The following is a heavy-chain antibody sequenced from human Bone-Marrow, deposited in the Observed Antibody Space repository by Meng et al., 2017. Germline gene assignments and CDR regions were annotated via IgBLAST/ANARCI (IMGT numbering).Heavy chain of an antibody. CDR1: GFTFSNAW. CDR2: IKSKTDGGTT. D-gene: IGHD3-10*01. Sequence: GESLKISCAASGFTFSNAWMSWVRQAPGKGLEWVGRIKSKTDGGTTDYAAPVKGRFTISRDDSKNTLYLQMNSLKTEDTAVYYCTTDRRGKTYYYGSGSHFGFDYWGQGTLVTVSS. CDR3: TTDRRGKTYYYGSGSHFGFDY. V-gene: IGHV3-15*01. J-gene: IGHJ4*02.